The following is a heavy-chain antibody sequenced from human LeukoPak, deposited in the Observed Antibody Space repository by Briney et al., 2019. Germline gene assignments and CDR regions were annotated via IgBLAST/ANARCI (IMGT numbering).Heavy chain of an antibody. Sequence: PSETLSLTCTVSGGSIRSYYWSWIRQPPGKGLEWIAYIYYSGSTNYNPSLKSRVTISVDTSKNQFSLKLSSVTAADTAVYYCARIPLGCSSTSCRIPYFDYWGQGTLVTVSS. CDR1: GGSIRSYY. V-gene: IGHV4-59*01. D-gene: IGHD2-2*01. CDR2: IYYSGST. J-gene: IGHJ4*02. CDR3: ARIPLGCSSTSCRIPYFDY.